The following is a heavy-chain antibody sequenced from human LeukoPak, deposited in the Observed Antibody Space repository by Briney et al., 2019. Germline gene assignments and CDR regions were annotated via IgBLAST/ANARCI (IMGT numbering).Heavy chain of an antibody. CDR2: INHSGST. V-gene: IGHV4-34*01. Sequence: SETLSLTCAVYGGSFSGYYWSWIRQPPGKGLEWIGEINHSGSTNYNPSLKSRVTISVDTSKNQFSLKLSSVTAADTAVYYCAREGYDFWSGYYVPHDYWGQGTLVTVSS. J-gene: IGHJ4*02. CDR3: AREGYDFWSGYYVPHDY. D-gene: IGHD3-3*01. CDR1: GGSFSGYY.